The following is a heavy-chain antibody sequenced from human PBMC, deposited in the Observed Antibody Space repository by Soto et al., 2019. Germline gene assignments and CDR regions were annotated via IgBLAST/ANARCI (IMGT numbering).Heavy chain of an antibody. CDR1: GYTFTAYY. J-gene: IGHJ4*02. D-gene: IGHD1-26*01. CDR2: INPHTGGP. Sequence: ASVKVSCKASGYTFTAYYLHWVRQAPGQGLEWMGWINPHTGGPDYAQKFQDRVTMTRDTSISTAYMELSSLKSDDTAIYYCERQQDRGILAAGFDFWGQGTLVTVSS. CDR3: ERQQDRGILAAGFDF. V-gene: IGHV1-2*02.